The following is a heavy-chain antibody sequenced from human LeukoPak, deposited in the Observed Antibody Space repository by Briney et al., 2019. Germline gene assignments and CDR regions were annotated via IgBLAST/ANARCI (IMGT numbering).Heavy chain of an antibody. CDR1: GGSISSSSYY. J-gene: IGHJ4*02. Sequence: NASETLSLTCTVSGGSISSSSYYWGWIRQPPGKGLEWIGSIYYSGSTYYNPSLKSRVTISVDTSKNQFSLKLSSVTAADTAVYYCARPVSNYYDSSGYGHWGQGTLVTVSS. CDR3: ARPVSNYYDSSGYGH. D-gene: IGHD3-22*01. CDR2: IYYSGST. V-gene: IGHV4-39*07.